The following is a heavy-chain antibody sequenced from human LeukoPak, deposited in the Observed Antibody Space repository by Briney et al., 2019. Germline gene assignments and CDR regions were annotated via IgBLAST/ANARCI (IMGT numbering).Heavy chain of an antibody. V-gene: IGHV3-48*01. CDR1: GFTFSSNS. J-gene: IGHJ6*03. CDR3: ARDSSGWYSGFFGGEDRLPDYYYYYYMDV. Sequence: GGSLRLSCAGSGFTFSSNSMNWVRQAPGPGQEWVSYISSSSSTIYYEDSVKGRFTISRDNAKNSLYLQMNSLRAEDTAVYYCARDSSGWYSGFFGGEDRLPDYYYYYYMDVWGKGTTVTVSS. CDR2: ISSSSSTI. D-gene: IGHD6-19*01.